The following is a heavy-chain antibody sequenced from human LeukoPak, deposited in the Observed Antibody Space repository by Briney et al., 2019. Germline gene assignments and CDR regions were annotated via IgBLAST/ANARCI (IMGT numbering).Heavy chain of an antibody. CDR2: IKQDGSEK. J-gene: IGHJ6*03. CDR1: GFTFSDYA. D-gene: IGHD4-11*01. Sequence: PGGSLRLSCAASGFTFSDYAMSWVRQAPGKGLEWVANIKQDGSEKYYVDSVKGRFTISRDNAKNSLYLQMNSLRAEDTAVYYCARDPGYSNGDYMDVWGKGTTVTVSS. V-gene: IGHV3-7*01. CDR3: ARDPGYSNGDYMDV.